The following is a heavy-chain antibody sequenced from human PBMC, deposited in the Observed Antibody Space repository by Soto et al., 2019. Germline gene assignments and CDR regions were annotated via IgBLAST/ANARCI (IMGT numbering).Heavy chain of an antibody. V-gene: IGHV4-59*11. CDR1: GASISHHY. J-gene: IGHJ5*01. CDR2: IYYNGTT. D-gene: IGHD3-16*01. Sequence: TSETLSLTCTFSGASISHHYWSWIRQPPGKGLEYIAYIYYNGTTNSNPSLKGRVTISLDTSKRQVSLTLTSVTAADTAVYYCARGHWALDSWAQGTLVTVSS. CDR3: ARGHWALDS.